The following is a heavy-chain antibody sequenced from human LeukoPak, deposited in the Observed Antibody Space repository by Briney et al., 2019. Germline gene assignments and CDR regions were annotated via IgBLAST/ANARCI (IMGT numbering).Heavy chain of an antibody. CDR1: GFTFSNYW. CDR2: IGSSGSHI. Sequence: GGSLRLSCAASGFTFSNYWMSWVRQAPGKCLEWVSSIGSSGSHIYYADSVKGRFSVSRDNGKNSLYLQMNSLRVEDTAVYYCARSIGSDWSPFDYWGQGTLVSVSS. V-gene: IGHV3-21*01. CDR3: ARSIGSDWSPFDY. D-gene: IGHD3-9*01. J-gene: IGHJ4*02.